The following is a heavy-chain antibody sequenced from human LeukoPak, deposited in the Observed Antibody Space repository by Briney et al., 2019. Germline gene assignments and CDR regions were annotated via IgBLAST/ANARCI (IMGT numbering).Heavy chain of an antibody. Sequence: SETLSLTCTVSGVSISSSSHYWAWIRQPPGMGLEWIGTVSHIGSTYYNPSLKSRVTIFVDTSKSQISLNLNSVTAADTAIYYCVRHATRTTLNNWGQGTQVTVSS. CDR3: VRHATRTTLNN. CDR1: GVSISSSSHY. J-gene: IGHJ4*02. D-gene: IGHD1-1*01. CDR2: VSHIGST. V-gene: IGHV4-39*01.